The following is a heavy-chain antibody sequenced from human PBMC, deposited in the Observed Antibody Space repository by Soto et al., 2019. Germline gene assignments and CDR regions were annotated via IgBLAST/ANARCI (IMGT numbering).Heavy chain of an antibody. V-gene: IGHV3-23*01. CDR2: ISGSGGST. Sequence: GGSLRLSCAAFGFTFSSYAMSWVRKAPGKGLEWVSAISGSGGSTYYADSVKGRFTISRDNSKNTLYLQVNSLRAEDTAVYYCAKVEVEYYDSVLPYAYWGQGTLVTVSS. CDR3: AKVEVEYYDSVLPYAY. CDR1: GFTFSSYA. D-gene: IGHD3-22*01. J-gene: IGHJ4*02.